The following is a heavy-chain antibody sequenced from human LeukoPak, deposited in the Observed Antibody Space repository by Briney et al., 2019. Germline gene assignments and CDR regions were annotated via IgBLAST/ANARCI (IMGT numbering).Heavy chain of an antibody. CDR2: ISYDGSNN. D-gene: IGHD6-19*01. CDR3: ARDLGISSGWYLDY. CDR1: GFTFSSYA. J-gene: IGHJ4*02. V-gene: IGHV3-30-3*01. Sequence: GGSLRLSCAASGFTFSSYAMHWVRQAPGKGLEWVAVISYDGSNNYYADSVKGRFTISRDNSKNTLYLQMNSLRAEDTAVYYCARDLGISSGWYLDYWGQGTLVTVSS.